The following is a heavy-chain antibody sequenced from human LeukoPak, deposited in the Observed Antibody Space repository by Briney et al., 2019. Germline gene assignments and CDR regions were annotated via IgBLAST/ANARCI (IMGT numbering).Heavy chain of an antibody. CDR1: GGSFSGYY. CDR3: ARLWDYYGSGSYYVNWFDP. V-gene: IGHV4-34*01. CDR2: INHSGST. J-gene: IGHJ5*02. D-gene: IGHD3-10*01. Sequence: SETLSLTCAVYGGSFSGYYWSWIRQPPGKGLEWIGEINHSGSTNYNPSLKSRVTISVDTSKNQFSLGLSSVTAADTAVYYCARLWDYYGSGSYYVNWFDPWGQGTLVTVSS.